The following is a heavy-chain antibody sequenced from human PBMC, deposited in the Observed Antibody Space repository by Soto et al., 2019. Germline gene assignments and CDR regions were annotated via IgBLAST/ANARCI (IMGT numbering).Heavy chain of an antibody. V-gene: IGHV1-69*13. D-gene: IGHD5-18*01. CDR1: GGNFSSYA. Sequence: SVKVSCKASGGNFSSYAISWVRQAPGQGLEWMGGIIPIFGTANYAQKFQGRVTITADESTSTAYMELSSLRSEDTAVYYCARDNRPGAMAFDAFDIWGQGTMVTVSS. CDR2: IIPIFGTA. J-gene: IGHJ3*02. CDR3: ARDNRPGAMAFDAFDI.